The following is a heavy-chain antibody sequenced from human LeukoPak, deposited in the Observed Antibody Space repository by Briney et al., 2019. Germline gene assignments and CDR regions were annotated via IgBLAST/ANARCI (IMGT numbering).Heavy chain of an antibody. CDR2: IRHDGSNK. J-gene: IGHJ4*02. V-gene: IGHV3-30*02. CDR1: GFTFSSCG. CDR3: ARVSGVSGSYYDRFDY. D-gene: IGHD1-26*01. Sequence: GGSLRLTCAASGFTFSSCGMHWVRQAPGKGLEWVAFIRHDGSNKYYADSVKGRFTISRDNAKNSLYLQTNSLRAEDTALYYCARVSGVSGSYYDRFDYWGQGTLVTVSS.